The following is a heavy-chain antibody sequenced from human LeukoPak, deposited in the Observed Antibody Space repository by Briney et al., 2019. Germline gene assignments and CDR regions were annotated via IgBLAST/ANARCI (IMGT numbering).Heavy chain of an antibody. V-gene: IGHV4-4*07. CDR2: ISDSGST. CDR1: DDSISSYY. Sequence: SETLSLTCSVSDDSISSYYWSWIRQSAGKGLEWIGHISDSGSTKYNPSLKGRVTISIDQSKNQLSLNLSSVTAADTAMYYCAREFFDTFTGYYVQDAFDVWGQGTMVTVSS. J-gene: IGHJ3*01. D-gene: IGHD3-9*01. CDR3: AREFFDTFTGYYVQDAFDV.